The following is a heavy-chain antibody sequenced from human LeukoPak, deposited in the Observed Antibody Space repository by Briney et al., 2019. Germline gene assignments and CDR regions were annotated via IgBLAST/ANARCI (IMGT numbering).Heavy chain of an antibody. CDR2: INTRADET. V-gene: IGHV3-23*01. CDR1: GFSFSNYA. Sequence: GGSLRLSCAASGFSFSNYAMSWFRQAPGKGLEWVSTINTRADETHFADSVRGRFTIFRDNSKSTLALQMSNLRVEDTAVYYCERDPSDYEWQRGWYRDFWGRGSHVTVSS. CDR3: ERDPSDYEWQRGWYRDF. J-gene: IGHJ4*01. D-gene: IGHD6-19*01.